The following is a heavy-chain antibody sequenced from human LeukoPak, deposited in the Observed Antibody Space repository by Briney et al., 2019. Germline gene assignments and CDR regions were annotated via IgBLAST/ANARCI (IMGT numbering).Heavy chain of an antibody. Sequence: GGSLRLSCAASGFTFSSYSMNWVRQAPGKGLEWVSSISSSSSYIYYADSVKGRFTISRDNAKNSLYLQMNSLRAEDTAVYYCARGTRNYDILTGYYFFDYWGQGTLVTVSS. J-gene: IGHJ4*02. CDR3: ARGTRNYDILTGYYFFDY. V-gene: IGHV3-21*01. CDR2: ISSSSSYI. CDR1: GFTFSSYS. D-gene: IGHD3-9*01.